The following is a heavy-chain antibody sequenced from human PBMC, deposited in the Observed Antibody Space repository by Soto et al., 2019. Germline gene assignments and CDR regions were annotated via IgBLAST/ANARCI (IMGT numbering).Heavy chain of an antibody. CDR1: GYTFTSYG. J-gene: IGHJ5*02. CDR2: ITTYNGNT. Sequence: QVRLVKSGAEVKKPGASVKVSCKASGYTFTSYGIGWGRQAPGQGLEWMGWITTYNGNTNYAQNLQGRVTMTTDTSTPTAYMALRSLRSDDTAVYYCARSYDYDCGGYYPLGSWGQGTLVTVSS. CDR3: ARSYDYDCGGYYPLGS. V-gene: IGHV1-18*01. D-gene: IGHD3-22*01.